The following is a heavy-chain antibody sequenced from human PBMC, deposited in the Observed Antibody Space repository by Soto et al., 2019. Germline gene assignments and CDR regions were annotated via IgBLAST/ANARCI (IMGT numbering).Heavy chain of an antibody. Sequence: SVKVSCKASGGTFSSYAISWVRQAPGQGLEWMGGIIPIFGTANYAQKFQGRVTITADESTSTAYMELSSLRSEDTAVYYCARATGVVVIGGYGMEVWGQGTTVTVSS. CDR1: GGTFSSYA. D-gene: IGHD3-22*01. V-gene: IGHV1-69*13. J-gene: IGHJ6*01. CDR2: IIPIFGTA. CDR3: ARATGVVVIGGYGMEV.